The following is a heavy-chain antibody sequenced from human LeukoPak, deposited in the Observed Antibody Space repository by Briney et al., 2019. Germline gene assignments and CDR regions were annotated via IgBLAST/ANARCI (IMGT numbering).Heavy chain of an antibody. CDR2: INPNSGGT. V-gene: IGHV1-2*06. Sequence: ASVKVSCKASGYIFTDYYMHWVRQAPGQELGWMGRINPNSGGTNYAQKFQGRVTMTRDTSISTAYMELSRLRSDDTAVYYCAREVDAFDIWGQGTMVTVSS. CDR1: GYIFTDYY. CDR3: AREVDAFDI. J-gene: IGHJ3*02.